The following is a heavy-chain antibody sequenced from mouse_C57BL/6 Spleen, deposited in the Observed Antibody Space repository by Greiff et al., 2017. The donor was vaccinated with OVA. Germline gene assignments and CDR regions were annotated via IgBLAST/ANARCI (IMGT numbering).Heavy chain of an antibody. CDR3: ARSTMVPPFDY. Sequence: QVQLQQSGAELVRPGASVKLSCKASGYTFTDYYINWVKQRPGQGLEWIARIYPGSGNTYYNEKFKGKATLTAEKSSSTAYMQLSSLTSEDSAVYFCARSTMVPPFDYWGQGTTLTVSS. J-gene: IGHJ2*01. V-gene: IGHV1-76*01. D-gene: IGHD2-2*01. CDR1: GYTFTDYY. CDR2: IYPGSGNT.